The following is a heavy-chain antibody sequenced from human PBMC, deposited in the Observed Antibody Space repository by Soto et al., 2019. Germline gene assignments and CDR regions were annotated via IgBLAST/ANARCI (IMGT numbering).Heavy chain of an antibody. D-gene: IGHD3-22*01. CDR3: TTDPMIVVVMPLDRDDDY. V-gene: IGHV3-15*07. CDR2: IKSKTDGGTT. J-gene: IGHJ4*02. CDR1: GFTFSNAW. Sequence: GGSLRLSCAASGFTFSNAWMNWVRQAPGKGLEWVGRIKSKTDGGTTDYAAPVKGRFTISRDDSKNTLYLQMNSLKTEDTAVYYCTTDPMIVVVMPLDRDDDYWGQGTLVTVSS.